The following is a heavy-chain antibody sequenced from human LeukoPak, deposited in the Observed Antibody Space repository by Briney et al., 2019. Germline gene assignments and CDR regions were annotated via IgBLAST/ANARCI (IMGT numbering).Heavy chain of an antibody. CDR2: IYGSGGT. CDR3: AREGITIFGVVIPYYMDV. Sequence: SETLSLTCTVSGGSITSYYWSWIRQPAGKGLEWIGRIYGSGGTNYNSSLKSRVTMSADTSKNQFSLRLSSVTAADTAVYYCAREGITIFGVVIPYYMDVWGKGTTVTVSS. V-gene: IGHV4-4*07. J-gene: IGHJ6*03. CDR1: GGSITSYY. D-gene: IGHD3-3*01.